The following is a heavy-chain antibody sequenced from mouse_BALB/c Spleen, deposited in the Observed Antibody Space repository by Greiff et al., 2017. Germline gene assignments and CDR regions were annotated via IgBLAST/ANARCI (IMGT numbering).Heavy chain of an antibody. CDR3: TRHPPYGSYAMDY. J-gene: IGHJ4*01. Sequence: VQLQQPGAELVRPGASVKLSCKASGYTFTSYWINWVKQRPGQGLEWIGNIYPSDSYTNYNQKFKDKATLTVDKSSSTAYMQLSSPTSEDSAVYYCTRHPPYGSYAMDYWGQGTSVTVSS. V-gene: IGHV1-69*02. D-gene: IGHD1-1*02. CDR2: IYPSDSYT. CDR1: GYTFTSYW.